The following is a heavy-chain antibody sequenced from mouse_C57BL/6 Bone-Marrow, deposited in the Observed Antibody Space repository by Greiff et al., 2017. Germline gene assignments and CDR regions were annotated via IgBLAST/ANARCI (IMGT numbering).Heavy chain of an antibody. D-gene: IGHD1-1*02. J-gene: IGHJ3*01. CDR3: TVRWLCAY. V-gene: IGHV6-3*01. Sequence: EVMLVESGGGLVQPGGSMKLSCVASGFTFSNYWMNWVRQSPEKGLEWVAQIRLKSDNYATHYAESVKGRFTISRDDSKSSVYLQMNNLRAEDTGIYYCTVRWLCAYWGQGTLVTVSA. CDR2: IRLKSDNYAT. CDR1: GFTFSNYW.